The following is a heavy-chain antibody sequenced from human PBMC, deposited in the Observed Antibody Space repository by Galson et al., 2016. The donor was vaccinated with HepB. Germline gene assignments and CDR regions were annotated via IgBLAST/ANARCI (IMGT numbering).Heavy chain of an antibody. CDR3: ARRNVVAGDAFDI. CDR2: IYPDDSDT. Sequence: QSGAEVKKPGESLKISCKGSGYSFNTDWIGWVRQMPGKGLEWMGIIYPDDSDTTYRPSFQGQVTISVDKSINPAYLQWSSLKASDTATYFCARRNVVAGDAFDIWGQGTLVTVSS. J-gene: IGHJ3*02. D-gene: IGHD2-15*01. CDR1: GYSFNTDW. V-gene: IGHV5-51*01.